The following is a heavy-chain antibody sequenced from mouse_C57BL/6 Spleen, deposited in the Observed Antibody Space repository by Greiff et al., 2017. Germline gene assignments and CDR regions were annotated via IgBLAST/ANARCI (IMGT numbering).Heavy chain of an antibody. V-gene: IGHV5-17*01. J-gene: IGHJ4*01. Sequence: EVKLVESGGGLVKPGGSLKLSCAASGFTFSDYGMHWVRQAPGKGLEWVAYISSGSSTIYSADPVKGRFTITRDNAKNTLLLQMTRLRSYDTAVYDCAWRRGGSSGAMDYWGQGTSVTVSS. CDR2: ISSGSSTI. CDR1: GFTFSDYG. D-gene: IGHD3-1*01. CDR3: AWRRGGSSGAMDY.